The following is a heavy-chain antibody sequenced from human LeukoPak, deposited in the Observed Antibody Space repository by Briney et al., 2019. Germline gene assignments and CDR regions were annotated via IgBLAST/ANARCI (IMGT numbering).Heavy chain of an antibody. CDR1: GFTVSSNY. D-gene: IGHD4-17*01. CDR3: ARDMTTVTTGDY. CDR2: IYSGGST. V-gene: IGHV3-53*01. Sequence: GGSLRLSCAASGFTVSSNYMSWVCQAPGKGLEWVSVIYSGGSTYYADSVKGRFTISRDNSKNTLYLQMDSLRAEDTAVYYCARDMTTVTTGDYWGQGTLVTVSS. J-gene: IGHJ4*02.